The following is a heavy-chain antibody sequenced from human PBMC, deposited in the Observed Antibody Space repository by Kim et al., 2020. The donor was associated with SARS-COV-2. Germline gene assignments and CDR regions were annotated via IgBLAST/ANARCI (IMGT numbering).Heavy chain of an antibody. Sequence: RFTISRENSKNTLSLQMNSLRAEDTAVYYCGRGYCSGSSCYSPPYGGIDYWGQGTLVTVSS. V-gene: IGHV3-30*01. D-gene: IGHD2-15*01. CDR3: GRGYCSGSSCYSPPYGGIDY. J-gene: IGHJ4*02.